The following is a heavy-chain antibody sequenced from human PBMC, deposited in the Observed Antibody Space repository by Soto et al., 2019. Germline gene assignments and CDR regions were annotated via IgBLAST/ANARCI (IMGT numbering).Heavy chain of an antibody. CDR2: MNPSGDIT. J-gene: IGHJ4*02. CDR1: GYTFSSNW. CDR3: TTANYYDSSGYRVGDY. V-gene: IGHV1-46*01. Sequence: QVQLVQSGAEVKKPGASVKVSCKASGYTFSSNWIHWVRRAPGQGLEWMGVMNPSGDITTYAQKFQGRVTMTSDTSTSTVYMQLNSLTSGDTAVYYCTTANYYDSSGYRVGDYWGQGTLVTVSS. D-gene: IGHD3-22*01.